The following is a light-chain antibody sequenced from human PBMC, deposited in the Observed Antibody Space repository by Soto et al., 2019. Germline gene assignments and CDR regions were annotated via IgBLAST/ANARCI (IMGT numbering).Light chain of an antibody. CDR3: QQYNSYSGT. Sequence: DIQMTQSPSTLSASVGDRVTITCRASQSISSWLAWYQQKPGKAPKLLIYDASSLESGVPSRFSGSGSGTEVTLTISSLQPDDFATYYCQQYNSYSGTCGQGTKVDIK. CDR1: QSISSW. V-gene: IGKV1-5*01. J-gene: IGKJ1*01. CDR2: DAS.